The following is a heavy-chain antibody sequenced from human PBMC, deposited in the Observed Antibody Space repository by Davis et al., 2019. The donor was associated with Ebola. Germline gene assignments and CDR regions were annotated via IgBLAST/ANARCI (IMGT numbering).Heavy chain of an antibody. Sequence: SVKVSCKASGGTFSSYAISWVRQAPGQGLEWMGGIIPIFGTANYAQKFQGRVTMTRDTSISTAYMQLSSLESEDTAVYYCARVRQQLVDDGFDMWGQGTLVTVSS. CDR3: ARVRQQLVDDGFDM. D-gene: IGHD6-13*01. CDR2: IIPIFGTA. J-gene: IGHJ3*02. V-gene: IGHV1-69*05. CDR1: GGTFSSYA.